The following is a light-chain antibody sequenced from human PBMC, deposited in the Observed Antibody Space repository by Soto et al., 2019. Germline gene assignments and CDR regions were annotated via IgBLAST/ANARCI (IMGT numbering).Light chain of an antibody. CDR2: GVS. J-gene: IGKJ1*01. V-gene: IGKV3-15*01. CDR1: QSVSSN. CDR3: QQYNNWPPW. Sequence: EIVMTQSPATLSVSPVESAALSWRASQSVSSNLAWYQQKPGQAPRLLIYGVSTRATGIPARFSGSGSGTEFTLTISSLQSEDFAVYYCQQYNNWPPWFGQGTKVDIK.